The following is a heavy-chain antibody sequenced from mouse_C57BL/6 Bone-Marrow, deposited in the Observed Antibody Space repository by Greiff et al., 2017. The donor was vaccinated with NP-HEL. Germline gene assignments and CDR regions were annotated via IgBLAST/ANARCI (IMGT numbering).Heavy chain of an antibody. CDR3: ARDGDYYDHGEGFVS. D-gene: IGHD2-4*01. V-gene: IGHV5-4*01. CDR2: ISDGGSYT. J-gene: IGHJ3*01. Sequence: EVQLVESGGGLVKPGGSLKLACAASGFTFSSYAMSWVRQTPEKRLEWVATISDGGSYTYYADNVKGRFTISRDNAKNNLYLQMSQLKSEDTAMYYCARDGDYYDHGEGFVSWGQGTLVTVSA. CDR1: GFTFSSYA.